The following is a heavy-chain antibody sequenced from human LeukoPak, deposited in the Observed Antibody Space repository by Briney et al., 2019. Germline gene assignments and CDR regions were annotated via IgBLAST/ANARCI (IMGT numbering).Heavy chain of an antibody. CDR1: GGSISSSNW. Sequence: SGTLSLTCAVSGGSISSSNWWSWVRQPPGKGLEWIGEIYHSGSTNYNPSLKSRVTISVDKSKNQFSLKLSSVTAADTAVYYCARDNALAAAGFDYWGQGTLVTVSS. CDR3: ARDNALAAAGFDY. V-gene: IGHV4-4*02. J-gene: IGHJ4*02. D-gene: IGHD6-13*01. CDR2: IYHSGST.